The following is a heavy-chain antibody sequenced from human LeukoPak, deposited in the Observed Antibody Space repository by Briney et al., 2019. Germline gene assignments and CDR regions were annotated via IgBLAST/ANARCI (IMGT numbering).Heavy chain of an antibody. J-gene: IGHJ4*02. CDR1: GFTFSSNG. V-gene: IGHV3-74*01. D-gene: IGHD6-13*01. CDR2: INTDGNST. CDR3: ARELASGD. Sequence: GRSLRLSCAASGFTFSSNGMNWVRQAPGKGLVWVSQINTDGNSTTYADSVKGRFTVSRDNAKNTLYLQMNSLRAEDTAVYYCARELASGDWGQGTLVTVSS.